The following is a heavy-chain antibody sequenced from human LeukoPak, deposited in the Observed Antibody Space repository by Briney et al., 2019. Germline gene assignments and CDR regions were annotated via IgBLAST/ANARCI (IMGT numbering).Heavy chain of an antibody. Sequence: GESLKISCKGSGYSFTSYWIGWVRQMPGKGLEWMGIIYPGDSDTRCSPSFQGQVTISADKSISTAYLQWSSLKASGTAMYYCARHRGVEMATIPLDYWGQGTLVTVSS. D-gene: IGHD5-24*01. CDR3: ARHRGVEMATIPLDY. V-gene: IGHV5-51*01. CDR2: IYPGDSDT. J-gene: IGHJ4*02. CDR1: GYSFTSYW.